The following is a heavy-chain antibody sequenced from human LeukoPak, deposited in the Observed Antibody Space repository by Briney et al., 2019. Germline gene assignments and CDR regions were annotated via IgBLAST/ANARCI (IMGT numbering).Heavy chain of an antibody. CDR1: GFAFSSYA. Sequence: GGSLRLSCAVSGFAFSSYAMSWVRQAPGKGLEWVSVISPSGGSADYADSVKGRFTISRDNSKKTLYLLMNSLRAEDTAVYYCAKTPAAILVIDAFDIWGQGTMVTVSS. D-gene: IGHD2-2*02. CDR3: AKTPAAILVIDAFDI. V-gene: IGHV3-23*01. CDR2: ISPSGGSA. J-gene: IGHJ3*02.